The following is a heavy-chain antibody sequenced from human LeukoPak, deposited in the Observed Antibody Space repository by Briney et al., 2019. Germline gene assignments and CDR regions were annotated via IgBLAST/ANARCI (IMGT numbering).Heavy chain of an antibody. CDR3: AKDPTRIQLEYFQH. CDR1: GFTFSTYG. D-gene: IGHD5-18*01. V-gene: IGHV3-23*01. Sequence: PGGSLRLSCAASGFTFSTYGMNWVRQAPGKGLEWVSGVIPSGGTTYYADSVKGRFTISRDNSKNTLYLQMNSLRAEDTAVYYCAKDPTRIQLEYFQHWGQGTLVTVSS. CDR2: VIPSGGTT. J-gene: IGHJ1*01.